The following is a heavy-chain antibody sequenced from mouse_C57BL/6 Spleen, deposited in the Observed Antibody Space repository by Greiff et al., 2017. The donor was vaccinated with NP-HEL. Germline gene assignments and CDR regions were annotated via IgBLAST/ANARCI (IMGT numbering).Heavy chain of an antibody. CDR2: IRLKSDNYAT. D-gene: IGHD2-5*01. Sequence: EVQLQESGGGLVQPGGSMKLSCVASGFTFSNYWMNWVRQSPEKGLEWVAQIRLKSDNYATHYAESVKGRFTISRDDSKSSVYLQMNNLRAEDTGIYYCTSYYSNYPFAYWGQGTLVTVSA. V-gene: IGHV6-3*01. CDR1: GFTFSNYW. J-gene: IGHJ3*01. CDR3: TSYYSNYPFAY.